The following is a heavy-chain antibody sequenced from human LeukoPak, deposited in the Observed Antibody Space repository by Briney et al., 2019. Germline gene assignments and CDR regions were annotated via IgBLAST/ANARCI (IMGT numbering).Heavy chain of an antibody. V-gene: IGHV4-39*01. CDR1: GGSISSSSYY. CDR2: IYYSGST. D-gene: IGHD3-22*01. Sequence: SETLSLTCTVSGGSISSSSYYWGWIRQPPGKGLEWIGSIYYSGSTYYNPSLKSRVAISVDTSKNQFSLKLSSVTAADTAVYYCARHMPYYYDSSGQDDAFDIWGQGTMVTVSS. CDR3: ARHMPYYYDSSGQDDAFDI. J-gene: IGHJ3*02.